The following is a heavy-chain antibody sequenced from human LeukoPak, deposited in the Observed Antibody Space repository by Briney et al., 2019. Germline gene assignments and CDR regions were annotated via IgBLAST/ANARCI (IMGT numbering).Heavy chain of an antibody. CDR3: ARDPNLVSSGSYSYFDY. CDR2: INTDGSST. V-gene: IGHV3-74*01. J-gene: IGHJ4*02. Sequence: GGSLRLSCAASGFTFSSYWMHWVRQAPGKGLVWVSRINTDGSSTSYADSVKGRFTISRDNAKNTLYLQMNSLRAEDTAVYYCARDPNLVSSGSYSYFDYWGQGTLVTVSS. CDR1: GFTFSSYW. D-gene: IGHD1-26*01.